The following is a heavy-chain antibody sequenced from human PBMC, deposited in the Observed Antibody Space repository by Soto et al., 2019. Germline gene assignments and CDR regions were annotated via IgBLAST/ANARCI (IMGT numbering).Heavy chain of an antibody. Sequence: GGSLRLSCAASGFTFSTYAMHWVRQAPGKGLEFVSAIRSDGTLTYYANSVRGRFTISRDNSKNTLSLQMDSLTSEDLAVYYCAGKHTYYYYMDVWGKGTTVTVSS. V-gene: IGHV3-64*01. J-gene: IGHJ6*03. CDR2: IRSDGTLT. CDR1: GFTFSTYA. CDR3: AGKHTYYYYMDV.